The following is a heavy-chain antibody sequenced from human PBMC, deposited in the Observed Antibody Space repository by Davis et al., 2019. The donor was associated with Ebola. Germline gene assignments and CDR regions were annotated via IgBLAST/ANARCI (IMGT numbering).Heavy chain of an antibody. D-gene: IGHD3-22*01. J-gene: IGHJ2*01. CDR2: IYYSGST. CDR3: ARTQYDSSGYSQTPFDL. CDR1: GGSISSYY. V-gene: IGHV4-59*01. Sequence: PSETLSLTCTVSGGSISSYYWSWIRQPPGKGLEWIGYIYYSGSTNYNPSLKSRVTISVDTSKNQFSLKLSSVTAADTAVYYCARTQYDSSGYSQTPFDLWGRGTLVTVSS.